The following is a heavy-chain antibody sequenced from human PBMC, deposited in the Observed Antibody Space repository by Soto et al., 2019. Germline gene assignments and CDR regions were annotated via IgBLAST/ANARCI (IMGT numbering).Heavy chain of an antibody. CDR3: YSSSSLLDV. D-gene: IGHD6-6*01. V-gene: IGHV1-46*01. J-gene: IGHJ6*02. CDR1: GYTFTSYY. Sequence: QVQLVQSGAEVKKPGASVKVSCKASGYTFTSYYMHWVRQAPGQGLEWMGIINPSGGSTRYAQKFQGRVTLTRDTSTSTVYMELSSLRSEDTAGYYCYSSSSLLDVWGQGTTVTVSS. CDR2: INPSGGST.